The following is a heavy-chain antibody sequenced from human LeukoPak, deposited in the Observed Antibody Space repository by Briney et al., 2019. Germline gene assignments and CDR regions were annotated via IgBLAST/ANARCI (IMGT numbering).Heavy chain of an antibody. CDR1: GFTFSSYA. V-gene: IGHV3-33*01. D-gene: IGHD3-9*01. J-gene: IGHJ4*02. Sequence: GGSLRLSCAASGFTFSSYAMHWVRQAPGKGLQWVAVIWYDGSYEYYVDSVKGRFTISRDNPKNTLYLQMNSLRAEDTAVYDCARELYTDFDILSGLPGYWGQGTLVTVSS. CDR3: ARELYTDFDILSGLPGY. CDR2: IWYDGSYE.